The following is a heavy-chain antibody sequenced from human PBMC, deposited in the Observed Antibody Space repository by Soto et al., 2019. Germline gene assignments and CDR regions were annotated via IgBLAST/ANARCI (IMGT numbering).Heavy chain of an antibody. CDR2: VYYSGST. CDR3: ARELFGRSVWFDP. V-gene: IGHV4-59*01. D-gene: IGHD3-10*01. Sequence: QVQLQESGPGLVKPSETLSLTCTVSGGSISSYYWSWIRQPPGKGLEWIGYVYYSGSTNYNPSLKGRVTIAVDTSKNQFPLKLSSVTAADTAVYYCARELFGRSVWFDPWGQGTLVTVSS. CDR1: GGSISSYY. J-gene: IGHJ5*02.